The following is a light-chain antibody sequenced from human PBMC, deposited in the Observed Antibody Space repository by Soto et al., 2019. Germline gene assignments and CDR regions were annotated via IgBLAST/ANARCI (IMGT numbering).Light chain of an antibody. CDR1: QSVSSSY. CDR2: GAS. V-gene: IGKV3-20*01. J-gene: IGKJ3*01. CDR3: QQYGNSPAT. Sequence: GLTQSPCTLSLSPGERATLPCRASQSVSSSYLAWYQQKPGQAPRLLIYGASSRATGIPDRFSGSGSGTDFTLTISRLEPEDFAVYYCQQYGNSPATFGPGTKVDIK.